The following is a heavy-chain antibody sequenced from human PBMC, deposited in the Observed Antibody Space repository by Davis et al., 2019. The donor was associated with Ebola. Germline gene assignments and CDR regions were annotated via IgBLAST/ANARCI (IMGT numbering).Heavy chain of an antibody. Sequence: GESLKISCAASGFSFSSTWMHWVRQAPGKGLEWVSVIYSGGSTYYADSVKGRFTISRDNSKNTLYLQMNSLRAEDTAVYYCATFNSWAKYNWFDPWGQGTLVTVSS. CDR1: GFSFSSTW. CDR3: ATFNSWAKYNWFDP. D-gene: IGHD6-13*01. J-gene: IGHJ5*02. CDR2: IYSGGST. V-gene: IGHV3-53*01.